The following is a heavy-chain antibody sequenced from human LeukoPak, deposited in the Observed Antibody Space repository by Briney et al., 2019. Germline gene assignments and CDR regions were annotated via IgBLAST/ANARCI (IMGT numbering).Heavy chain of an antibody. CDR1: GFAFSDYS. J-gene: IGHJ4*02. Sequence: QPGGSLRLSCAASGFAFSDYSMNWVRQAPGKGLEWVSYISSSDNTIHYADSVKGRFTISRDNAKNSLYLEMNSLRDEDTAVYYCARDSYGSSGYYYVSDYWGQGTLVTVSP. V-gene: IGHV3-48*02. CDR2: ISSSDNTI. D-gene: IGHD3-22*01. CDR3: ARDSYGSSGYYYVSDY.